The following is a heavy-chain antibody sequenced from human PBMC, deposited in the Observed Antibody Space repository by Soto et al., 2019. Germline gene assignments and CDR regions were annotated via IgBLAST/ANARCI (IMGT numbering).Heavy chain of an antibody. CDR2: IHSSGST. Sequence: QVQLQQWGGGLLKPSETLSLTCGLHRGSFSYFHWSWIRQPPGKGLEWIGEIHSSGSTNYNPSLRSRVPMSIDTSAMQFSLTLYSVTAAGTAVYYCARGGGNPASTNDFWGQGALVTVSS. V-gene: IGHV4-34*01. J-gene: IGHJ4*02. CDR1: RGSFSYFH. CDR3: ARGGGNPASTNDF. D-gene: IGHD3-16*01.